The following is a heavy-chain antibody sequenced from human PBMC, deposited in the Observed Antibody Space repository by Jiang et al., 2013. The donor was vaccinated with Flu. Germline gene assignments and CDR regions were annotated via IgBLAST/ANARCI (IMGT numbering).Heavy chain of an antibody. CDR3: ARPPRHYDFWSGYFGYFDY. CDR2: IYPGDSDT. Sequence: GYSFTSYWIGWVRQMPGKGLEWMGIIYPGDSDTRYSPSFQGQVTISADKSISTAYLQWSSLEASDTAMYYCARPPRHYDFWSGYFGYFDYWGQGTLVTVSS. V-gene: IGHV5-51*01. CDR1: GYSFTSYW. D-gene: IGHD3-3*01. J-gene: IGHJ4*02.